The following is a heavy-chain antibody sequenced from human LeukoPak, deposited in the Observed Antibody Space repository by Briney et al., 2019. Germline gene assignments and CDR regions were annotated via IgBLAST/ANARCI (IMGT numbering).Heavy chain of an antibody. Sequence: GGSLRLSCVASGFTLRSYVMNWVRQTPGKGLEWVSSISGSGDSTFYADSVKGRFSISRDNSKNTLYLQVNGLRTEDTAVYYCAKDRLLNCRGDCYIFDYWGQGSLVTVSS. D-gene: IGHD2-21*02. CDR3: AKDRLLNCRGDCYIFDY. CDR1: GFTLRSYV. CDR2: ISGSGDST. J-gene: IGHJ4*02. V-gene: IGHV3-23*01.